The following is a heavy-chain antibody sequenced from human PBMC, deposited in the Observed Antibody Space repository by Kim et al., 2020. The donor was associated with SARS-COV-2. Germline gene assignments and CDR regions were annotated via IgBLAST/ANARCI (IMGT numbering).Heavy chain of an antibody. V-gene: IGHV3-53*01. CDR3: ARCSSSSHGMDV. CDR2: IYSGGST. J-gene: IGHJ6*02. D-gene: IGHD6-13*01. CDR1: GFTVSSNY. Sequence: GGSLRLSCAASGFTVSSNYMSWVRQAPGKGLEWVSVIYSGGSTYYADSVKGRFTISRDNSKNTLYLQMNSLRAEDTAVYYCARCSSSSHGMDVWGQGTTVTVSS.